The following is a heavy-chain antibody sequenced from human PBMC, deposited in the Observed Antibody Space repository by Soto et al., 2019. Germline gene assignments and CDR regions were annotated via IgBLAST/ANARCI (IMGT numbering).Heavy chain of an antibody. Sequence: QVQLPESGPGLVKPSRTLSLTCSVSGDSISNLDYFWAWIRQPPGQALEYIGYIYKSATTYYNPSFESRVAISVDTSKSQFSLNVTSVTAADTAVYFCARGRYCLTGRCFPNWFDSWGQGALVTVSS. CDR2: IYKSATT. D-gene: IGHD7-27*01. CDR1: GDSISNLDYF. CDR3: ARGRYCLTGRCFPNWFDS. J-gene: IGHJ5*01. V-gene: IGHV4-30-4*01.